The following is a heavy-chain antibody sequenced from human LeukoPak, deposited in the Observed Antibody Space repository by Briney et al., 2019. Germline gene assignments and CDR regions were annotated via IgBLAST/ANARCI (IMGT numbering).Heavy chain of an antibody. Sequence: PGGSLRLSCAASGFTFSSYSMNWVRQAPGKGLEWVSSISSSSRYIYYADSVKGRFTISRDDAKNSLYLQMNSLRVDDTAVYYCARVGRSTVGGYWGQGTLVTVSS. CDR2: ISSSSRYI. D-gene: IGHD4-23*01. J-gene: IGHJ4*02. CDR1: GFTFSSYS. V-gene: IGHV3-21*01. CDR3: ARVGRSTVGGY.